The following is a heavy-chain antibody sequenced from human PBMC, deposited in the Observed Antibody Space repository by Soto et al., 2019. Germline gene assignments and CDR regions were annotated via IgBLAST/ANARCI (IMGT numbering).Heavy chain of an antibody. CDR1: GYTFISDG. J-gene: IGHJ3*01. D-gene: IGHD1-26*01. Sequence: QVQLVQSGAEVKEPGASVRVSRKASGYTFISDGVGWVRQAPGQGLEWMGGISTYNGNTNYAQKFKGRVTMTTDTSTSTAYMELRSLRSDDTAVYYCARDRIILRRGSYGASYAFDVWGQGTMVTVSS. CDR3: ARDRIILRRGSYGASYAFDV. V-gene: IGHV1-18*01. CDR2: ISTYNGNT.